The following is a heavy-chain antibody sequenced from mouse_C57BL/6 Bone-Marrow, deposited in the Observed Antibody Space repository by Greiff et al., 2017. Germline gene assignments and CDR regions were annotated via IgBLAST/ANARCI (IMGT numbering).Heavy chain of an antibody. CDR2: IHPNSGST. D-gene: IGHD1-1*01. CDR1: GYTFTSYW. Sequence: QVQLQQSGAELVKPGASVKLSCKASGYTFTSYWMHWVKQRPGQGLEWIGMIHPNSGSTNYNEKFKSKATLTVDKSSSTAYMQLSSLTSEDSAVYYCARLIYYYGSVWYFDVWGTGTTVTVSS. V-gene: IGHV1-64*01. J-gene: IGHJ1*03. CDR3: ARLIYYYGSVWYFDV.